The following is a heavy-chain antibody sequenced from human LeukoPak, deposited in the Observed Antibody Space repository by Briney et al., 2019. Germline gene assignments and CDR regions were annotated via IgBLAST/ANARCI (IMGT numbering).Heavy chain of an antibody. CDR1: GFTFDNYR. D-gene: IGHD1-26*01. CDR2: VNADGGNT. Sequence: GGSLRLSCAASGFTFDNYRMSWVRQAPGKGLEWVSTVNADGGNTYYADSVKARFTISRDNSKSTMIVQMNSLRVEDTALYYCTKRVKYGGTWDHFADWGQGTPVTVSS. V-gene: IGHV3-23*01. CDR3: TKRVKYGGTWDHFAD. J-gene: IGHJ4*02.